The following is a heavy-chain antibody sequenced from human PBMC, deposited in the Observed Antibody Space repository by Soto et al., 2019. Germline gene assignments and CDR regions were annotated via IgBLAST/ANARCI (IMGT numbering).Heavy chain of an antibody. V-gene: IGHV4-34*01. D-gene: IGHD6-13*01. Sequence: PSETLSLTCAVYGGSFSGYYWSWIRQPPGKGLEWIGEINHSGSTNYNPSLKSRVTISVDTSKNQFSLKLSSVTAADTAVYYCASFANIAAAVEDVWGQGTTVTVSS. J-gene: IGHJ6*02. CDR2: INHSGST. CDR1: GGSFSGYY. CDR3: ASFANIAAAVEDV.